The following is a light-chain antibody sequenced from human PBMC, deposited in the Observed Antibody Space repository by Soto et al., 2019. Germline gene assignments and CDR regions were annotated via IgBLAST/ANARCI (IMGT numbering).Light chain of an antibody. CDR2: EAT. CDR1: ASDLGTYNL. CDR3: CSSAGGSTLV. Sequence: QSVLTQPASVSGSPGQSITISCTGTASDLGTYNLVSWYQQHPGKAPKLMIYEATKRPSGVSNRFSGSKSGNTASLTISGLQAEDEADYYRCSSAGGSTLVFGGGTKLTVL. J-gene: IGLJ2*01. V-gene: IGLV2-23*01.